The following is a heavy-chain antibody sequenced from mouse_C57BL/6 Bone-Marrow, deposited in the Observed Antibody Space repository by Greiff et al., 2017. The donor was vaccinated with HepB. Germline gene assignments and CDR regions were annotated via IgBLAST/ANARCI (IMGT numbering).Heavy chain of an antibody. V-gene: IGHV1-72*01. J-gene: IGHJ1*03. D-gene: IGHD4-1*01. CDR3: AKGLGWYFDV. CDR1: GYTFTSYW. Sequence: QVQLQQPGAELVKPGASVKLSCKASGYTFTSYWMHGVKQRPGRGLEWIGRIDPTSGGTQYKEKFKSKATLTVDKPSSTADMQHSSLTSENAAVYYCAKGLGWYFDVWGTGTTVTVSS. CDR2: IDPTSGGT.